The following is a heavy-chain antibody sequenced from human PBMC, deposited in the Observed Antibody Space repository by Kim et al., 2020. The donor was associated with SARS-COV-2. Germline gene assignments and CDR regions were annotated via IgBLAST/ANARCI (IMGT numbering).Heavy chain of an antibody. CDR2: IKQDGSEI. J-gene: IGHJ3*02. V-gene: IGHV3-7*01. CDR1: EFTLSDWW. Sequence: GGSLRLSCAASEFTLSDWWMTWVRQAPGKGLEWVANIKQDGSEINYLDPVKGRFTTSRANAKNSLHLQMSSLRAEATALYYCAKALGWPNSFVMWAQGT. D-gene: IGHD7-27*01. CDR3: AKALGWPNSFVM.